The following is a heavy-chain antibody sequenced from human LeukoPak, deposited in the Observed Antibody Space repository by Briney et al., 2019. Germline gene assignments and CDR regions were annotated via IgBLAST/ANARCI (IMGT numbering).Heavy chain of an antibody. D-gene: IGHD3-3*01. Sequence: GGSLRLSCAASGITFSSYWMHWVRQAPGKGLGWGSRFSDDGDRTYYADSVKGRFTISRDNFWNLTYLQKCSLRVEDTAVNYYAKKKGVGYCTFDHWGQGTLVTVSS. CDR1: GITFSSYW. J-gene: IGHJ4*02. CDR3: AKKKGVGYCTFDH. CDR2: FSDDGDRT. V-gene: IGHV3-23*01.